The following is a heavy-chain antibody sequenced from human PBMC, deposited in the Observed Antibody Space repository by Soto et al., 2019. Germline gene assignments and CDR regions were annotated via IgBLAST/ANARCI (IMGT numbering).Heavy chain of an antibody. CDR1: GYSFTSYW. J-gene: IGHJ6*02. Sequence: GESLKFSCKGSGYSFTSYWIGWVRQMPGKGLECMGIIYPGDSDTRYSPSFQGQVTISADKSISTAYLQWSSLKASDTAMYYCARTAAAGKYYYGMDVWGQGTTVTVSS. CDR2: IYPGDSDT. V-gene: IGHV5-51*01. D-gene: IGHD6-13*01. CDR3: ARTAAAGKYYYGMDV.